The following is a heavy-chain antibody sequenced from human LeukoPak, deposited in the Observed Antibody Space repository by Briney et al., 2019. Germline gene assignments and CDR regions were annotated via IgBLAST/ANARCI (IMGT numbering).Heavy chain of an antibody. CDR2: IYYSGST. Sequence: PSETLSLTCTVSGGSISSSSYYWGWIRQPPGKGLEWIGSIYYSGSTYYNPSLKSRVTISVDTSKNQFSLKLSFVTAADTAVYYCARAPERYDVLTGSVYHYYYMDVWGKGTTVTISS. D-gene: IGHD3-9*01. J-gene: IGHJ6*03. CDR3: ARAPERYDVLTGSVYHYYYMDV. CDR1: GGSISSSSYY. V-gene: IGHV4-39*07.